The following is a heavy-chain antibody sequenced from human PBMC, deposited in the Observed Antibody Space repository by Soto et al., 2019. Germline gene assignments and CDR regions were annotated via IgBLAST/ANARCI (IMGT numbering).Heavy chain of an antibody. CDR3: AHRGYGDYPRDNWFDP. J-gene: IGHJ5*02. V-gene: IGHV2-5*01. Sequence: GPALVNPTQSLTLTCSFSGFSLSTGGRGVGWIRQPPGKALEWLALIYWNDDKRFSPSLKSRLTITKDTSKNQVVLTMTNMDPVDTATYYCAHRGYGDYPRDNWFDPWGQGTLVTVSS. CDR1: GFSLSTGGRG. D-gene: IGHD4-17*01. CDR2: IYWNDDK.